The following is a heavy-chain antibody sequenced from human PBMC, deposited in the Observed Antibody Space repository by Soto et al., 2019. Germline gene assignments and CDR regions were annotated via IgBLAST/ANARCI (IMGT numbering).Heavy chain of an antibody. CDR3: AREGILGLFDAYDL. Sequence: QDQLVQSGAEVKKPGASLKVSCRASVFPGRGIGWVRQPPGQRLEWMGWISTPKGNTIYAQKFQGRVIMTMDTSTTTVYMELRSLRPDDTAVYLCAREGILGLFDAYDLWGQGTMVTVSS. J-gene: IGHJ3*01. CDR1: VFPGRG. V-gene: IGHV1-18*01. CDR2: ISTPKGNT. D-gene: IGHD3-3*01.